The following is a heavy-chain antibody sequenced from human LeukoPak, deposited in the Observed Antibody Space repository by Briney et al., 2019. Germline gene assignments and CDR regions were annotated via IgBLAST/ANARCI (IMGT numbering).Heavy chain of an antibody. D-gene: IGHD3-22*01. CDR2: RSHGGGS. J-gene: IGHJ4*02. V-gene: IGHV4-39*01. CDR1: GGSVSSSDDY. CDR3: ATSGYDYDSSGYYYVSVFDY. Sequence: SETLSLTCTVSGGSVSSSDDYWGWVRQPPGKGLEWIGSRSHGGGSYYNPSLKSRVTISVDTSKNQFSLTLNAVTDADTAVYYCATSGYDYDSSGYYYVSVFDYWGQGILVTVSS.